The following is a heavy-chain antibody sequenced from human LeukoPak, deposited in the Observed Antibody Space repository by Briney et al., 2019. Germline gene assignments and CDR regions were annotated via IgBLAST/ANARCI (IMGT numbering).Heavy chain of an antibody. V-gene: IGHV1-2*02. CDR2: INPNSGGT. CDR1: GYTFTGYY. J-gene: IGHJ3*02. D-gene: IGHD2-15*01. CDR3: ARVRQPWAIVVVVATQGDSAFDI. Sequence: GASVKVSCKASGYTFTGYYMHWVRQAPRQGLEWMGWINPNSGGTNYAQKFQGRVTMTRDTSISTAYMELSRLRSDDTAVYYCARVRQPWAIVVVVATQGDSAFDIWGQGTMVTVSS.